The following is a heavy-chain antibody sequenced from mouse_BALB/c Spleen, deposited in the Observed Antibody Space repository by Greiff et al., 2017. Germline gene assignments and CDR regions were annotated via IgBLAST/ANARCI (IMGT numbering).Heavy chain of an antibody. CDR3: ARERNYYYGSSYIFDV. CDR1: GFTFSSFG. J-gene: IGHJ1*01. CDR2: ISSGSSTI. D-gene: IGHD1-1*01. V-gene: IGHV5-17*02. Sequence: EVKLVESGGGLVQPGGSRKLSCAASGFTFSSFGMHWVRQAPEKGLEWVAYISSGSSTIYYADTVKGRFTISRDNPKNTLFLQMTSLRSEDTAMYYCARERNYYYGSSYIFDVWGAGTTVTVSS.